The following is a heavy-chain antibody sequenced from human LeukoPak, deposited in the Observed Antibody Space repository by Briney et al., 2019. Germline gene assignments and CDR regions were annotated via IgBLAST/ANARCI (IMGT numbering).Heavy chain of an antibody. CDR1: GYTLTGYY. V-gene: IGHV1-2*02. CDR3: ARIYCSSTSCYPHDAFDI. J-gene: IGHJ3*02. Sequence: ASVKVSCKASGYTLTGYYMHWVRQAPGQGLEWMGWINPNSGGTNYAQKFQGRVTMTRDTSISTAYMELSRLRSDDTAVYYCARIYCSSTSCYPHDAFDIWGQGTMVTVSS. CDR2: INPNSGGT. D-gene: IGHD2-2*01.